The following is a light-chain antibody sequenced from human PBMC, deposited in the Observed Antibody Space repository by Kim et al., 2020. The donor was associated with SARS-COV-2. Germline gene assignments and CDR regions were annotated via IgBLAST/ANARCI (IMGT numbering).Light chain of an antibody. CDR3: QQQSKWPPAPS. Sequence: PWAGASLHCRASHSIGISLVWCQQTRGQAPRLLIYDAAISATVIPDMLSGSGSGTDFTLTIGSLDPEDFGVYFCQQQSKWPPAPSFGGGTKVDIK. J-gene: IGKJ4*01. CDR2: DAA. CDR1: HSIGIS. V-gene: IGKV3-11*01.